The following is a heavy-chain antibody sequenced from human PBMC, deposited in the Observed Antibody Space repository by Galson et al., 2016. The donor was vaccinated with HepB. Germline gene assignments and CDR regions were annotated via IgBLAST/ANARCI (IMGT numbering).Heavy chain of an antibody. CDR1: GFTFSNYA. CDR3: AKTETPGAPGRIGHIDF. V-gene: IGHV3-23*01. CDR2: IRGDATYT. D-gene: IGHD1-26*01. J-gene: IGHJ4*02. Sequence: LRLSCAASGFTFSNYAMSWVRQAPGKGLEWVSTIRGDATYTVFADSVKGRFTISRDNSRNSLFVQMTSLRAEDTAVYYCAKTETPGAPGRIGHIDFWGQGTLVTVSS.